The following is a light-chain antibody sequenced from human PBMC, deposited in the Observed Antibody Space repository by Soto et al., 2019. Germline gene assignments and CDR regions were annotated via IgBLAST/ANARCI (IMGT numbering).Light chain of an antibody. Sequence: QSALTQPRSVSGSPGQSVTISCTGTSSDVGAYNYVSWYQQYPGKAPKLMIYDVSERPSGVPNRFSGSKSGNTASLTISGLQAGDEGDYYCCSYAGTYSVIFGGGTQLTVL. CDR3: CSYAGTYSVI. V-gene: IGLV2-11*01. CDR2: DVS. CDR1: SSDVGAYNY. J-gene: IGLJ2*01.